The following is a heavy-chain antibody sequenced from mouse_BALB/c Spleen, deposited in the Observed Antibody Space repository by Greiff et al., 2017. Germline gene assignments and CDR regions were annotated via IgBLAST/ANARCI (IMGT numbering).Heavy chain of an antibody. CDR3: AGTVYYYAMDY. V-gene: IGHV5-6-3*01. CDR2: INSNGGST. Sequence: EVKLQESGGGLVKPGGSLKLSCAASGFTFSSYGMSWVRQTPDKRLELVATINSNGGSTYYPDSVKGRFTISRDNAKNTLYLQMSSLKSEDTAMYYCAGTVYYYAMDYWGQGTSVTVSS. CDR1: GFTFSSYG. J-gene: IGHJ4*01.